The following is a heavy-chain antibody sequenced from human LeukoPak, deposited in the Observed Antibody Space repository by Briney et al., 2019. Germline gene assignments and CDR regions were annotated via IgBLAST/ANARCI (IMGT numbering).Heavy chain of an antibody. J-gene: IGHJ4*02. CDR1: GFTVSSNY. CDR2: IYSGGST. V-gene: IGHV3-53*01. D-gene: IGHD3-22*01. Sequence: GGSLRLSCAASGFTVSSNYMSWVRQAPGKGVEWVSVIYSGGSTYYAGSVRGRFTISRDNSKNTLYLQMNSLGAEDTAVYYCARVSYYDSSGYYFLSYVDYWGQGTLVTVSS. CDR3: ARVSYYDSSGYYFLSYVDY.